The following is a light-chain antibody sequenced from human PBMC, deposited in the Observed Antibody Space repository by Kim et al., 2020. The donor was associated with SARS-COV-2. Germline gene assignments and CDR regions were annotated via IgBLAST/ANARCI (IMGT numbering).Light chain of an antibody. CDR2: DAS. V-gene: IGKV3-11*01. J-gene: IGKJ5*01. CDR3: QQCINWPLT. CDR1: QSVSSS. Sequence: SPGERATLSCRASQSVSSSLAWYQHKAGQAPRLLMSDASNRAADIPARFSGSGSGTEFTLTISSLEPEDFAVYYCQQCINWPLTFGRGTRVEIK.